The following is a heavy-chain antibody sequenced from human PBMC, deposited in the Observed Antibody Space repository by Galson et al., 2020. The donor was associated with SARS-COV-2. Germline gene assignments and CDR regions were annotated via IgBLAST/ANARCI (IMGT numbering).Heavy chain of an antibody. CDR3: ARGRWELPF. D-gene: IGHD1-26*01. J-gene: IGHJ4*02. CDR1: GVSINGYF. Sequence: SETLSLTCTVSGVSINGYFWTWLRQPPGAALEWIGYIDSSGSTNYNPSLKSRVTISVDTSKKQFSLKLKSVTAADTAVYYCARGRWELPFWGQGTLVTVSS. V-gene: IGHV4-59*01. CDR2: IDSSGST.